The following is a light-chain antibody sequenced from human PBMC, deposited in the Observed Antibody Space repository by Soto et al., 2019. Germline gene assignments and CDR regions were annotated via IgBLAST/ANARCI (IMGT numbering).Light chain of an antibody. Sequence: EIVLTQSPGTLSLSPGERATLSCRASQSVSSSYLAWYQQKPGQAPRLLIYGASSRATGIPDRFSGSGPGTDFTLTISSLEPEDFAVYYCQQRSNWPPFGQGTRLEIK. CDR1: QSVSSSY. CDR3: QQRSNWPP. J-gene: IGKJ5*01. V-gene: IGKV3D-20*02. CDR2: GAS.